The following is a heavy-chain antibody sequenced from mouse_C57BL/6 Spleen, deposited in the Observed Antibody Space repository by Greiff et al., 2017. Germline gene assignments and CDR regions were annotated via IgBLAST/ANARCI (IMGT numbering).Heavy chain of an antibody. CDR1: GYSITSDY. D-gene: IGHD1-1*01. V-gene: IGHV3-8*01. CDR3: ARDYGSSYWYFDG. J-gene: IGHJ1*03. CDR2: ISYSGST. Sequence: EVKLVESGPGLAKPSQTLSLTCSVTGYSITSDYWNWIRKFPGNKLEYMGYISYSGSTYYNPSLKSRISITRDTSKNQYYLQLNSVTTEDTATYYCARDYGSSYWYFDGRGTGTTVTVSS.